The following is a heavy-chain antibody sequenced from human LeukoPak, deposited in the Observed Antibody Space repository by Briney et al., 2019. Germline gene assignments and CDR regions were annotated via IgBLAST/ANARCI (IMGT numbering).Heavy chain of an antibody. CDR3: AKVHFVRGFDF. D-gene: IGHD3-10*02. V-gene: IGHV3-7*03. CDR2: INHNGNVN. J-gene: IGHJ4*02. Sequence: GGSLRLPCAASGLTFSSYWMNWARQAPGKGLEWVASINHNGNVNYYVDSVKGRFTISRDNAKNSLYLQMNSLRAEDTALYYCAKVHFVRGFDFWGQGTLVTVSS. CDR1: GLTFSSYW.